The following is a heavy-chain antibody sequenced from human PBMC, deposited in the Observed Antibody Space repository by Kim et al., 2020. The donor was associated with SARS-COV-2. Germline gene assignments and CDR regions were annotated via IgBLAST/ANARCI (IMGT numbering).Heavy chain of an antibody. V-gene: IGHV1-69*04. D-gene: IGHD3-3*01. CDR1: GGTFSSYA. Sequence: SVKVSCKASGGTFSSYAISWVRQAPGQGLEWMGRIIPILGIANYAQKFQGRVTITADKSTSTAYMELSSLRSEDTAVYYCARGWGTIFGVAVIGYFDYWGQGTLVTVSS. CDR2: IIPILGIA. CDR3: ARGWGTIFGVAVIGYFDY. J-gene: IGHJ4*02.